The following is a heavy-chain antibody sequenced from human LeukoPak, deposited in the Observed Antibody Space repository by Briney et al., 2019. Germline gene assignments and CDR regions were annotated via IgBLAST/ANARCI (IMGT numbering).Heavy chain of an antibody. V-gene: IGHV1-2*02. D-gene: IGHD6-19*01. J-gene: IGHJ4*02. Sequence: GASVKVSCKASGGTFSSYAISWVRQAPGQGLEWMGWINPNSGGTNYAQKFQGRVTMTRDTSISTAYMELSRLRSDDTAVYYCARASSGWYGGIDYWCQGTLVTVSS. CDR2: INPNSGGT. CDR3: ARASSGWYGGIDY. CDR1: GGTFSSYA.